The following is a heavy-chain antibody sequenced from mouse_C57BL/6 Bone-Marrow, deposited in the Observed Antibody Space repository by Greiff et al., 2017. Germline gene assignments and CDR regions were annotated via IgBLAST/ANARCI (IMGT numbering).Heavy chain of an antibody. V-gene: IGHV1-69*01. CDR3: ARDGNDY. J-gene: IGHJ2*01. Sequence: QVQLKQPGAELVMPGASVKLSCKASGYTFTSYWMHWVKQRPGQGLEWIGEIDPSDSYTNYNQKFKGKSTLTVDKSSSTAYMQLSSLTSEDSAVYYCARDGNDYWGQGTTLTVSS. CDR1: GYTFTSYW. CDR2: IDPSDSYT.